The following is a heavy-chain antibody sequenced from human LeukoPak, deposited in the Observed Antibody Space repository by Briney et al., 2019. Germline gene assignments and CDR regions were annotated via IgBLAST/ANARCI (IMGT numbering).Heavy chain of an antibody. J-gene: IGHJ4*02. D-gene: IGHD6-19*01. CDR3: ARASIAVAGVFDY. CDR1: GGTFSSYA. V-gene: IGHV1-69*05. CDR2: IIPIFGTA. Sequence: GASVKVSCKASGGTFSSYAISWVRQAPGQGLEWMGGIIPIFGTANYAQKYQGRVTITTDESTSTAYMELSRLRSEDTAVYYCARASIAVAGVFDYWGQGTLVTVYS.